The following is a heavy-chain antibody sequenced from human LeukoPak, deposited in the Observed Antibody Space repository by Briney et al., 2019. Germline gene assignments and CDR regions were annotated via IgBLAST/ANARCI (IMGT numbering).Heavy chain of an antibody. Sequence: PGGSLRLSCVASGFTFGKYWMSWVRQAPGKGLEWVSSISSSSSYIYYADSVKGRFTISRDNAKNSLYLQMNSLRAEDTAVYYCARDLSSFYDSSGYFPFDYWGQGTLVTVSS. V-gene: IGHV3-21*01. CDR1: GFTFGKYW. J-gene: IGHJ4*02. CDR2: ISSSSSYI. CDR3: ARDLSSFYDSSGYFPFDY. D-gene: IGHD3-22*01.